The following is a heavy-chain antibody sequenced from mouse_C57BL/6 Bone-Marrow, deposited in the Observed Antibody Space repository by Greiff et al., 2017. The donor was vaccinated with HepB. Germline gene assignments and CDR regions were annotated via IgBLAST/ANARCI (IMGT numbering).Heavy chain of an antibody. J-gene: IGHJ1*03. Sequence: VRLQQSGAELVRPGASVKLSCTASGFNIKDYYMHWVKQRPEQGLEWIGRIDPEDGDTEYAPKFQGKATMTADTSSNTAYLQLSSLTSEDTAVYYGTSTVVATRYFDVWGTGTTVTVSS. CDR1: GFNIKDYY. CDR2: IDPEDGDT. CDR3: TSTVVATRYFDV. V-gene: IGHV14-1*01. D-gene: IGHD1-1*01.